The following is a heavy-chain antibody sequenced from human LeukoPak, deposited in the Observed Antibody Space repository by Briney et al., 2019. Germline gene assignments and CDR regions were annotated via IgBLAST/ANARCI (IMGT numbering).Heavy chain of an antibody. D-gene: IGHD6-19*01. V-gene: IGHV3-48*04. CDR2: ISFSVNTK. Sequence: GGSLRLSCAASGFTFSDYSMNCVRQAPGKGLEWVSYISFSVNTKYYGDSVKGRFTISRDNAKNSPYLHMDSLRAEDTAVYYCARGAYRSGWAYFDHWGQGTLVTVSS. CDR1: GFTFSDYS. J-gene: IGHJ4*02. CDR3: ARGAYRSGWAYFDH.